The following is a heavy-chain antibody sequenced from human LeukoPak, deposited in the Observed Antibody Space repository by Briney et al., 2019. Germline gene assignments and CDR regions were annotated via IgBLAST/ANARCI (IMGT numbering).Heavy chain of an antibody. CDR3: TRETSSRYFDY. V-gene: IGHV1-8*01. CDR1: GYTLTSYD. J-gene: IGHJ4*02. Sequence: ASVKVSCKASGYTLTSYDINWVRQATGQGLEWMVWMNPNSGRTGYAQNFQGRITITRNTSISTAYMELSSLRSEDTAVYYCTRETSSRYFDYWGQGTLVTVSS. CDR2: MNPNSGRT.